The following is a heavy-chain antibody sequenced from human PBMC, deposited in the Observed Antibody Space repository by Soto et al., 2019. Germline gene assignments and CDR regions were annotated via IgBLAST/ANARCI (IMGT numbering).Heavy chain of an antibody. Sequence: EVQLVESGGGVVQPAGSLRLSSAASGFSFSSHWTHRVREVPGQGLKWVSRIDNAGVGTSYADSVKGRLTMSRDNADNTLCLQMNDLTVVDTALYFCAGLGGFDPTHDYWGQGALVTVSS. J-gene: IGHJ4*02. CDR1: GFSFSSHW. CDR2: IDNAGVGT. V-gene: IGHV3-74*01. CDR3: AGLGGFDPTHDY. D-gene: IGHD1-26*01.